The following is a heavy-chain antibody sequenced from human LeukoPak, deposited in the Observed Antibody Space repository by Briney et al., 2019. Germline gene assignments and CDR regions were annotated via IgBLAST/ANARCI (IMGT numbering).Heavy chain of an antibody. D-gene: IGHD1-26*01. CDR3: ARGSPTLPSDAFDI. CDR2: IKKDGSEK. CDR1: GFTFSSYW. J-gene: IGHJ3*02. V-gene: IGHV3-7*01. Sequence: GGSLRLSCAASGFTFSSYWMSWVRQAPGKGLEWVANIKKDGSEKYYVDSVKGRFTISRDNAKNTLYLQMNSLRAEDTAVYYCARGSPTLPSDAFDIWGQGTMVTVSS.